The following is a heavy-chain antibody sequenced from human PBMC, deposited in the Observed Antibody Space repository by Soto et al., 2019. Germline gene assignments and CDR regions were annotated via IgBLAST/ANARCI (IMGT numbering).Heavy chain of an antibody. Sequence: QVQLQQWGAGLLKPSETLSLTCAVYGGSFSGYYWSWIRQPPGKGLEWIGEINHSGSTNYNPSLKSRVTISVDTSTNQFSLKLSSVTAADTAVYYCARVRGSSGWDGGRRAEYFQHWGQGTLVTVSS. CDR3: ARVRGSSGWDGGRRAEYFQH. CDR2: INHSGST. CDR1: GGSFSGYY. D-gene: IGHD6-19*01. V-gene: IGHV4-34*01. J-gene: IGHJ1*01.